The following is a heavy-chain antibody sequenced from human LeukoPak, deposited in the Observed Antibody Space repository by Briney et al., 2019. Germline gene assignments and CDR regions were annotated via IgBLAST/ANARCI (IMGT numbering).Heavy chain of an antibody. Sequence: GESLKIPCKGSGYSFTSYWIGRVRQMPGKGLEWMGIIYPGDSDTRYSPTFQGQVTISADKSISTAYLQWSSLQASDTAMYYCARHDSYSGYSRADAFDIWGQGTMVTVSS. V-gene: IGHV5-51*01. CDR3: ARHDSYSGYSRADAFDI. J-gene: IGHJ3*02. D-gene: IGHD5-12*01. CDR1: GYSFTSYW. CDR2: IYPGDSDT.